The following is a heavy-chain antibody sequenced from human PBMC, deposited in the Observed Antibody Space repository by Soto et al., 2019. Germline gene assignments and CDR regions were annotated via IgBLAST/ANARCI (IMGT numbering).Heavy chain of an antibody. V-gene: IGHV3-30*18. CDR2: ISYDGSNK. CDR1: GFTFSSYG. J-gene: IGHJ4*02. CDR3: AKSSPGSYKQYYFDY. D-gene: IGHD1-26*01. Sequence: GGSLRLSCAASGFTFSSYGMHWVRQAPGKGLEWVAVISYDGSNKYYADSVKGRFTIPRDNSKNTLYLQMNSLRAEDTAVYYCAKSSPGSYKQYYFDYWGQGTLVTVSS.